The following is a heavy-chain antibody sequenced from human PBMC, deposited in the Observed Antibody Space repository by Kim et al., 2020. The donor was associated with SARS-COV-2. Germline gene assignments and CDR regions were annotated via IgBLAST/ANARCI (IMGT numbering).Heavy chain of an antibody. Sequence: DSAKGRFTISRDNSKNSLYLQMNSRRAEDTALYYCAKDGDIVVVGAGLDYWGQGTLVTVSS. D-gene: IGHD2-15*01. CDR3: AKDGDIVVVGAGLDY. J-gene: IGHJ4*02. V-gene: IGHV3-43D*03.